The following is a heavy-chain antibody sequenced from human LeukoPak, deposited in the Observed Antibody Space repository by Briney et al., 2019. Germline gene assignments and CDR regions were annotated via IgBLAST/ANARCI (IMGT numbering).Heavy chain of an antibody. CDR3: ARTDTAMAHDAFDI. V-gene: IGHV1-2*02. Sequence: RWASVKVSCKASGYTFTGYYMHWVRQAPGQGPEWMGWINPNSGGTNYAQKFQGRVTMTRDTSISTAYMELSRLRSDDTAVYYCARTDTAMAHDAFDIWGQGTMVTVSS. D-gene: IGHD5-18*01. CDR2: INPNSGGT. CDR1: GYTFTGYY. J-gene: IGHJ3*02.